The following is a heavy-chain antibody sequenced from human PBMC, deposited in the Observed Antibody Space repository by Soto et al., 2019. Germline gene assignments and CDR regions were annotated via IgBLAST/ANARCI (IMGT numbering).Heavy chain of an antibody. D-gene: IGHD2-2*01. CDR1: GGSISSSTYY. CDR2: IYYSGST. J-gene: IGHJ4*02. V-gene: IGHV4-39*01. CDR3: ARLWITRAYYFDY. Sequence: SETLSLTCTVSGGSISSSTYYWGWIRQPPGKGLEWIGAIYYSGSTYYNPSLKSRVTISVDTSKNQFSLKLSSVTAADTAVYYCARLWITRAYYFDYWGQGTLVTVSS.